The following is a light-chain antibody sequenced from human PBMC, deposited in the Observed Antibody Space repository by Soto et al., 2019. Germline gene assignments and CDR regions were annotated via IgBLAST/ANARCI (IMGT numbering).Light chain of an antibody. CDR3: QQTFSPRST. J-gene: IGKJ2*01. CDR1: QSISNS. V-gene: IGKV1-39*01. Sequence: DIPMTQSLSSLSASVGDRVTITCRASQSISNSLSWYQQKPGKAPNFLIYVASTLQSGVPSRFSGSGYGTHFTLTISSLQPEDVATCYCQQTFSPRSTVGQGTKLEIK. CDR2: VAS.